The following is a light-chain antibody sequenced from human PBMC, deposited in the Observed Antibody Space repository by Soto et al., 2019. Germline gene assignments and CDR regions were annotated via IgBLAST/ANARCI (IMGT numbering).Light chain of an antibody. J-gene: IGKJ1*01. CDR2: DAS. CDR1: QSVSSY. Sequence: VALSRSAVSRAEKERATLWFRANQSVSSYLAWYQQKRGQAPRLLIYDASNRATGVPARFSGSGSETDFTLTSGSLARGDSAVIYCGPYSSSGRVAQGTKVDIK. V-gene: IGKV3-11*01. CDR3: GPYSSSGR.